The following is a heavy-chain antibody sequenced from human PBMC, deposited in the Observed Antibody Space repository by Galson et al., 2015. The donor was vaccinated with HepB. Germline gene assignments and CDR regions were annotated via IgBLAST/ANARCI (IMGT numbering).Heavy chain of an antibody. J-gene: IGHJ5*02. V-gene: IGHV1-46*01. CDR3: ARGGIYYESRGSLYNWFDP. CDR1: GYTFTNYY. D-gene: IGHD3-22*01. CDR2: IDPRGGST. Sequence: SVKVSCKASGYTFTNYYIHWVRQAPGQGLEWMAIIDPRGGSTTFAQKSQGRVTMTRDTPTSTVHMELSSLRSEDTAVYYCARGGIYYESRGSLYNWFDPWGQGTLVTVSS.